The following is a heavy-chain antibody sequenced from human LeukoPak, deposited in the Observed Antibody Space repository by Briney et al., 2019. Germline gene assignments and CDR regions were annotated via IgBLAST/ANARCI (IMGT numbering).Heavy chain of an antibody. D-gene: IGHD2-8*02. CDR2: ISNSGTYK. V-gene: IGHV3-21*01. Sequence: GSLRLSCAASGFILSTYSMSWVRQAPGKGLEWVSSISNSGTYKYYGDSLKGRFTISRDNVDNVVYLEMNSLGAEDTATYYCARVAVSGPTGWFDSWGQGTLVIVSS. J-gene: IGHJ5*01. CDR1: GFILSTYS. CDR3: ARVAVSGPTGWFDS.